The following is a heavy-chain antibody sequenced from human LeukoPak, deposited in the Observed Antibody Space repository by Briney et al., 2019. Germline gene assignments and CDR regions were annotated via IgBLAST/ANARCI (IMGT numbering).Heavy chain of an antibody. CDR1: GFTFSSYA. J-gene: IGHJ4*02. D-gene: IGHD1-26*01. V-gene: IGHV3-30-3*01. Sequence: PGGSLRLSCAASGFTFSSYAMSWVRQAPGKGLEWVAVISYDGSNKYYADSVKGRFTIPRDNSKNTLYLQMNSLRAEDTAVYYCARDRVGATDYFDYWGQGTLVTVSS. CDR3: ARDRVGATDYFDY. CDR2: ISYDGSNK.